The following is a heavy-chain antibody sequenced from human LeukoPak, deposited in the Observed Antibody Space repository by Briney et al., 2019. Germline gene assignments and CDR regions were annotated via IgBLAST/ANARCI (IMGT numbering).Heavy chain of an antibody. V-gene: IGHV4-59*01. Sequence: SETLSLTCTVSGGSISSYYWSWIRQPPGKGLEWIGYIYYSGSTNYNPSLKSRVTISVDTSKNQFSLKLSSVTAADTAVYYCARLDSTRPIVRGVIKSAFDIWGQGTMVTVSS. J-gene: IGHJ3*02. CDR1: GGSISSYY. CDR3: ARLDSTRPIVRGVIKSAFDI. D-gene: IGHD3-10*01. CDR2: IYYSGST.